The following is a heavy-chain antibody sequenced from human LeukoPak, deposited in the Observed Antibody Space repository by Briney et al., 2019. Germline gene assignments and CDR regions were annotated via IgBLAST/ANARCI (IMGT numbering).Heavy chain of an antibody. Sequence: GESLRISCKVSGYKFTDYWIGWVRQMPGQGLEWMGIVDPSDSDTRYSPSFQGQVTISADNAITTAYLLWSTVEASDTAMYYCVRLGPSRYFFDYWGQGTQVTVSS. CDR1: GYKFTDYW. CDR3: VRLGPSRYFFDY. CDR2: VDPSDSDT. D-gene: IGHD3-3*01. V-gene: IGHV5-51*01. J-gene: IGHJ4*02.